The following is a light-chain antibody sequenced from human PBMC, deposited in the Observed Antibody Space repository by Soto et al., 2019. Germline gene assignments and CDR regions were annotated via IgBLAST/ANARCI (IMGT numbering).Light chain of an antibody. CDR1: QGISSY. Sequence: AIRMTQSPSSFSASTGDRVTITCRASQGISSYLAWYQQKPGKAPKLLIYAAATLQRGAPSRFSASGSGTDFTLTISRLQSEDFATYYCQQDLSYPYTFGQGTKLEI. J-gene: IGKJ2*01. CDR2: AAA. CDR3: QQDLSYPYT. V-gene: IGKV1-8*01.